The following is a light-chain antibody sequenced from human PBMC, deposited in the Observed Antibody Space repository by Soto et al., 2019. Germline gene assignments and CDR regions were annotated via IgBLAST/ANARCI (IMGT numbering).Light chain of an antibody. CDR2: ATS. CDR3: QQSYSTPQVT. CDR1: QSISTY. Sequence: EIQITQSPSYLYASVVDRVTLTCLSSQSISTYLNWYQQKPGKAPKLLIYATSSLQWGVPSRFSGSGSGTDFTLTINSLQPEDFATYYCQQSYSTPQVTFGEGTKVDIK. V-gene: IGKV1-39*01. J-gene: IGKJ4*01.